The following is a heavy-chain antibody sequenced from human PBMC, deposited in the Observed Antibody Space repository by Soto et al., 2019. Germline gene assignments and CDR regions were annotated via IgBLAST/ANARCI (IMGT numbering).Heavy chain of an antibody. D-gene: IGHD6-19*01. CDR3: AREQWGFDS. Sequence: QVQLQESGPELVKPSQTLSLTCSVSGGSITTNGHYWTWIRQHPGQGLEWIAYIYYTGNSYLNPSLKIRLSISVDTSNNQFSLELRSVTAADTAVYYCAREQWGFDSWGQGTLVTVSS. V-gene: IGHV4-31*03. CDR1: GGSITTNGHY. CDR2: IYYTGNS. J-gene: IGHJ4*02.